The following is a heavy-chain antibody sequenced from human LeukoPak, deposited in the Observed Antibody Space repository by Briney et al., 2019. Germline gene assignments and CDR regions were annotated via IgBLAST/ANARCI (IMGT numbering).Heavy chain of an antibody. V-gene: IGHV3-7*01. Sequence: GGSLRLSCAASGFTFSRYWMSWVRQAPGKGLEWVANIRQDGSEKHYLDSVKGRITISRDNAKNSLYLQMSSLRVEDTAVYYCARGGSELPDDVFDIGGKGKMVPVSS. CDR3: ARGGSELPDDVFDI. CDR2: IRQDGSEK. J-gene: IGHJ3*02. CDR1: GFTFSRYW. D-gene: IGHD6-25*01.